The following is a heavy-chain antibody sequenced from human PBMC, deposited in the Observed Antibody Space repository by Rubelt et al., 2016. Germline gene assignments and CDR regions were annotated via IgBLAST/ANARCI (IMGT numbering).Heavy chain of an antibody. CDR2: ISAYNGNT. Sequence: QVQLVQSGAEVKKPGASVKVSCKASGYTFTSYGISWVRQAPGQGLEWMGWISAYNGNTNYAQKLQGRVTRTPDTSTSTAYRELRSLRSDDTAVYYCARDVGGNSVLYYFDYWGQGTLVTVSS. D-gene: IGHD4-23*01. J-gene: IGHJ4*02. V-gene: IGHV1-18*01. CDR3: ARDVGGNSVLYYFDY. CDR1: GYTFTSYG.